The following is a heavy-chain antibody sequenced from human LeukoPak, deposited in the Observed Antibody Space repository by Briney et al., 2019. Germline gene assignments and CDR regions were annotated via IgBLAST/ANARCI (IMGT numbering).Heavy chain of an antibody. V-gene: IGHV1-2*02. CDR3: ASIGDYDSSGYLSAFDY. Sequence: ASVKVPCKASGYTFTGYYMHWVRQAPGQGLEWMGWINPNSGGTNYAQKFQGRVTMTRDTSISTAYMELSRLRSDDTAVYYCASIGDYDSSGYLSAFDYWGQGTLVTVSS. D-gene: IGHD3-22*01. J-gene: IGHJ4*02. CDR2: INPNSGGT. CDR1: GYTFTGYY.